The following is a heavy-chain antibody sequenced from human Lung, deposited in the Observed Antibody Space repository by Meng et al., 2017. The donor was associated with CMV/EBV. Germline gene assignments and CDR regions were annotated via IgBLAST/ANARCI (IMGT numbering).Heavy chain of an antibody. V-gene: IGHV1-18*01. J-gene: IGHJ4*02. D-gene: IGHD1-26*01. CDR3: ARVEVGITSGDY. CDR2: ISAYNGNT. CDR1: GYTFTSYG. Sequence: QGQLVQPGTEVKKPGAPVKVSCKASGYTFTSYGISWVRQAPGQGLEWMGWISAYNGNTNYAQKLQGRVTMTTDTSTSTAYVELRSLRSDDTAVYYCARVEVGITSGDYWGQGTLVTVSS.